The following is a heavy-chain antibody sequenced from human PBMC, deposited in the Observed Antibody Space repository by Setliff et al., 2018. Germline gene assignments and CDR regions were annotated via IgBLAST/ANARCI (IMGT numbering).Heavy chain of an antibody. CDR2: IKSKTAGGAI. CDR3: TTDRAACSGSSCYNGFDV. D-gene: IGHD2-2*02. J-gene: IGHJ3*01. CDR1: GFTFSYAW. Sequence: GGSLRLSCAVSGFTFSYAWMHWVRQAPGKGLEWVGRIKSKTAGGAIDYAAPVKGRFTISRDDSKNTLYLQMSSLKTEDTAMYYCTTDRAACSGSSCYNGFDVWGQGTMVTVSS. V-gene: IGHV3-15*07.